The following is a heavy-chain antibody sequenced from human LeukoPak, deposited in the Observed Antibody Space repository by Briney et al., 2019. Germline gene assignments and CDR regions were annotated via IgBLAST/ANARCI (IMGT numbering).Heavy chain of an antibody. D-gene: IGHD2/OR15-2a*01. CDR1: GFTFSSYE. V-gene: IGHV3-48*03. CDR2: ITGSGDTI. CDR3: ARERTTIVSGTTIGAY. J-gene: IGHJ4*02. Sequence: GGSLRLSCSASGFTFSSYEMNWVRQAPGKGLEWISYITGSGDTIYYADSVKGRFTISRDNAKNSLFLQMNSLTADDTAVYYCARERTTIVSGTTIGAYWGQGTLVTVSS.